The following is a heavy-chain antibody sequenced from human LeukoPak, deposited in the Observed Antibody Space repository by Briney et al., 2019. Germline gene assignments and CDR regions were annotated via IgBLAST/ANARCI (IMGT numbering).Heavy chain of an antibody. V-gene: IGHV4-61*02. Sequence: PSQTLSLTCTVSGASISSGTYYWSWIRQPAGKGLEWIGRFYISGSTNYNPSLESRVTMSVDTSKNQAFLKVNSVTAADTAVYYCARALVDIVATITTAYFDYWGQGTLVTVSS. CDR1: GASISSGTYY. J-gene: IGHJ4*02. CDR3: ARALVDIVATITTAYFDY. CDR2: FYISGST. D-gene: IGHD5-12*01.